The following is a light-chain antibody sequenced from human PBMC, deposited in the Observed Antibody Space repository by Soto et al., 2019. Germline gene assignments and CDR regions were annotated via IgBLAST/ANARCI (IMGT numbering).Light chain of an antibody. CDR1: SSDVGDYNY. J-gene: IGLJ3*02. CDR2: EVS. CDR3: SSYTSSSTRV. V-gene: IGLV2-14*01. Sequence: QSVLTQPASVSGSPGQSITISCTGTSSDVGDYNYVSWYQQHPGKAPKLTIYEVSNRPSGVSNRFAGSKSGNTASLTNSGLQAEDEADYYCSSYTSSSTRVFGGGTKLTVL.